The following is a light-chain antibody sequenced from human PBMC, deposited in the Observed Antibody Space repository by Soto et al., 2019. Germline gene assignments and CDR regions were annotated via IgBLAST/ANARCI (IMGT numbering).Light chain of an antibody. CDR3: QQYFDVPFT. Sequence: DIVMTHSPYSLPVSLGERATMNRKRSRVVLYKSKNKNHLAWYQQKPGQPPQLIIYWASTRESGVPERFSGSGSGTDFTLTISSLEAEDVAFYWCQQYFDVPFTFGGGTKVDIK. CDR2: WAS. J-gene: IGKJ4*01. CDR1: RVVLYKSKNKNH. V-gene: IGKV4-1*01.